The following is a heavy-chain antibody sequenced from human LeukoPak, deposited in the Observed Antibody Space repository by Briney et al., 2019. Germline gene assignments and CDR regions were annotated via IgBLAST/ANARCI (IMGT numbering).Heavy chain of an antibody. J-gene: IGHJ4*02. CDR3: AKHYMGSSYNRGLDY. V-gene: IGHV4-39*01. Sequence: SETLSLTCTVSGGSISSSTYYWGWIHQPPGKGLEWIGSIYYSGLTYYNPSLESRVTISVDTSKNQFSLKLSSVTAADTAIYYCAKHYMGSSYNRGLDYWGQGTLVTVSS. D-gene: IGHD3-10*01. CDR2: IYYSGLT. CDR1: GGSISSSTYY.